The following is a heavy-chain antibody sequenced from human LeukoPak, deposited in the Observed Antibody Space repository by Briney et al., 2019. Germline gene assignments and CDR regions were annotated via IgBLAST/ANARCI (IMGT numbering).Heavy chain of an antibody. Sequence: GGSLRLSCAASGFTFNKYWLTWVRQAPGKGLEWVANINQDDSQIYYLESVEGRFTITRDNAKNSLHLQMNSLRAEDTAVYYCARGYHYSGTYYLSFLDYWGQGTLVTVSS. V-gene: IGHV3-7*01. J-gene: IGHJ4*02. CDR2: INQDDSQI. CDR3: ARGYHYSGTYYLSFLDY. CDR1: GFTFNKYW. D-gene: IGHD3-10*01.